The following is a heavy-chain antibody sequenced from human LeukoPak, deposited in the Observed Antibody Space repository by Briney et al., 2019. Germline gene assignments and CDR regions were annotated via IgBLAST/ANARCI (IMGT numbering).Heavy chain of an antibody. CDR1: GHTFTAYY. Sequence: ASVKVSCKASGHTFTAYYMFWVRQAPGQGLEWMGWINPNSGGTNYAPKFQGRVTMTRDTSISTAYMELSRLRSDGTAVYYCARVPYCSGGSCTDYWGQGTLVTVSS. J-gene: IGHJ4*02. CDR2: INPNSGGT. D-gene: IGHD2-15*01. V-gene: IGHV1-2*02. CDR3: ARVPYCSGGSCTDY.